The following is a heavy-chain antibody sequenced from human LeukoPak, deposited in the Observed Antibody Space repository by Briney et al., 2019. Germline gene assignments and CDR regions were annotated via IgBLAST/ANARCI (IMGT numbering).Heavy chain of an antibody. J-gene: IGHJ4*02. V-gene: IGHV1-69*04. Sequence: SVKVSCKASGGTFSSYAISWVRQAPGQGLEWMGRIIPILGIANYAQKFQGRVTITADTSTSTAYMELRSLRSDDTAVYYCARVGPHYCSSTSCYPDYWGQGTLVTVSS. D-gene: IGHD2-2*01. CDR2: IIPILGIA. CDR1: GGTFSSYA. CDR3: ARVGPHYCSSTSCYPDY.